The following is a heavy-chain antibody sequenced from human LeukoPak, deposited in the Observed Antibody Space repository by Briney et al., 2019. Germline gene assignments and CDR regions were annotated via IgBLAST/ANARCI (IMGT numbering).Heavy chain of an antibody. CDR2: ISPSGGGT. J-gene: IGHJ4*02. V-gene: IGHV3-23*01. Sequence: GGTLRLSCVASGFTFRTYGMNWVRQAPGKGLEWVSGISPSGGGTYYADSVKGRFTIFRDDSKNTLSLQMNSLRAEDTAVYYCAKNLYYYDSSGHLFDYWGQGTLVTVSS. CDR1: GFTFRTYG. CDR3: AKNLYYYDSSGHLFDY. D-gene: IGHD3-22*01.